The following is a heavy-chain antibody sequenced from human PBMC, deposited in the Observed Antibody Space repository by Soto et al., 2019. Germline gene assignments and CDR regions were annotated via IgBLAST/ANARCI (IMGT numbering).Heavy chain of an antibody. CDR3: TRLNCYDSGGRGAMDV. J-gene: IGHJ6*02. Sequence: EVQLVESGGGLVQPGGSLKLSCAASGFSFSGSAMHWVRQASGKGLEWVGRIRSKANNYATTYAASVKGRFTISRDDSEXXANLQMNSLKTEDTAIYYCTRLNCYDSGGRGAMDVWGQGTTVTVSS. CDR2: IRSKANNYAT. V-gene: IGHV3-73*01. D-gene: IGHD3-22*01. CDR1: GFSFSGSA.